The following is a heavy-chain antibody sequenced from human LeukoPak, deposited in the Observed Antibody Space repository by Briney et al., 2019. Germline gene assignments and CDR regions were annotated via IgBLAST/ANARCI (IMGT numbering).Heavy chain of an antibody. CDR3: TRRAYYDSSGYNPTAGYFDL. J-gene: IGHJ2*01. V-gene: IGHV4-4*08. CDR2: VYSNGMT. Sequence: SETLSLTCSVSGGSMFSYYWIWIRQSPGKGLEWIGFVYSNGMTTYNPSLRSRGTISIATSRNQFSLRLTSVTAADTATYYCTRRAYYDSSGYNPTAGYFDLWGRGTLVTVSS. D-gene: IGHD3-22*01. CDR1: GGSMFSYY.